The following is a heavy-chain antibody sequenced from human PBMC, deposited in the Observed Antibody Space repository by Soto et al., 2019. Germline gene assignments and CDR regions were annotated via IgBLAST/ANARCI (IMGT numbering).Heavy chain of an antibody. CDR2: IFYSGST. D-gene: IGHD2-2*01. CDR1: GGSISSYC. J-gene: IGHJ4*02. Sequence: QVQLQESGPGLVKPSETLSLTCTVSGGSISSYCWSWIRQPPGKGLEWIGYIFYSGSTKYNPSLNSRVTISVDTSKNQFSLKLSSVTAADTAVYYCARGGGIYCSSTSCYGSYYFDYWGQGTLVTVSS. V-gene: IGHV4-59*01. CDR3: ARGGGIYCSSTSCYGSYYFDY.